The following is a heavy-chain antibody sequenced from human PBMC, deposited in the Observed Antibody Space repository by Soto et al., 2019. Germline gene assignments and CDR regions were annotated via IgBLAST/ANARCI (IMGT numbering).Heavy chain of an antibody. D-gene: IGHD5-12*01. Sequence: ASVKVSCKASGYTFFKYFIHWVRQAPGQGLEWIGIINPSRGSATYGPIFQGRVSLTTDMPTSTAYMELSSLRSEDTAIYYCARPLIGNSIDLWGQGTSVTVSS. J-gene: IGHJ3*01. V-gene: IGHV1-46*01. CDR2: INPSRGSA. CDR1: GYTFFKYF. CDR3: ARPLIGNSIDL.